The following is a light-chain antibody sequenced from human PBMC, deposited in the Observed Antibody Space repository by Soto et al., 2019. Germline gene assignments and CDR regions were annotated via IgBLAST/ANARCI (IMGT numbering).Light chain of an antibody. Sequence: EIVLTQSPATLSLSPGARAPLSCRAGQSESSYLAWFQQKPCQAHRLIIYDASNRATGIPARFSGNGSGTDFTLTITSLEPEDFAAYYCHQRSNWPTDTFGQGTKVDIK. CDR1: QSESSY. CDR2: DAS. J-gene: IGKJ5*01. V-gene: IGKV3-11*01. CDR3: HQRSNWPTDT.